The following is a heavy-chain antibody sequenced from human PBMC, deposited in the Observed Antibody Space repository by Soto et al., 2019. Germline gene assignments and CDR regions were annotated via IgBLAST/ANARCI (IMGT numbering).Heavy chain of an antibody. Sequence: QVQLVQSGAEVKKPGSSVKVSCKPSGGSFSSHAVSWVRQAPGQGLEWVGGIVPIFGTKNYAEKFQGRVTITADKSTSTVYMDLSSLKSEDTAVYFCARDRRDQTIFGMVGYVDLWGRGTLVSVSS. V-gene: IGHV1-69*06. D-gene: IGHD3-3*01. CDR1: GGSFSSHA. CDR2: IVPIFGTK. J-gene: IGHJ2*01. CDR3: ARDRRDQTIFGMVGYVDL.